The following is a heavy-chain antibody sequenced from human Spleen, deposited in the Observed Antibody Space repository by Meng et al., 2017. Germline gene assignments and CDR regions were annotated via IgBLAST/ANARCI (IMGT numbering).Heavy chain of an antibody. J-gene: IGHJ4*02. V-gene: IGHV4-34*01. D-gene: IGHD4-11*01. Sequence: QVRIKQGGQGLLKPSETLSLTCVVSGGSFSDYYWSWIRQPPGKGLEWIGEINHSGSTNYNPSLESRATISVDTSQNNLSLKLSSVTAADSAVYYCARGPTTMAHDFDYWGQGTLVTVSS. CDR2: INHSGST. CDR1: GGSFSDYY. CDR3: ARGPTTMAHDFDY.